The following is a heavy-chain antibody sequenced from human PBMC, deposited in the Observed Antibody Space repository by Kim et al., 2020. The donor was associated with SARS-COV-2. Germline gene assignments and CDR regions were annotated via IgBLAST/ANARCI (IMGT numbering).Heavy chain of an antibody. J-gene: IGHJ4*02. V-gene: IGHV3-72*01. Sequence: GGSLRLSCAASGFTFSDHYMDWVRQAPGKGLEWVGRIRNKANSYTTEYAASVKGRFTISRDDSKNSLFLQMNSLKTGDTAVYYCTREGNYVFDDWGQGTLVTVSS. CDR3: TREGNYVFDD. CDR2: IRNKANSYTT. CDR1: GFTFSDHY. D-gene: IGHD1-7*01.